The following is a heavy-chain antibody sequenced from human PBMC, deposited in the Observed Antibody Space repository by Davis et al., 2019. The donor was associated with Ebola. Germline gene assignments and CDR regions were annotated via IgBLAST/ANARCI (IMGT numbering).Heavy chain of an antibody. V-gene: IGHV3-33*06. CDR1: GFTFSSYG. J-gene: IGHJ4*02. CDR3: AKFGRGSYGTLDN. Sequence: GGSLRLSCAASGFTFSSYGMHWVRQAPGKGLEWVAVIWYDESNTYYADSLKGRFTISRDNSKNTLYLQMNSLRAEDTAVYYCAKFGRGSYGTLDNWGQGTLVTVSS. D-gene: IGHD1-26*01. CDR2: IWYDESNT.